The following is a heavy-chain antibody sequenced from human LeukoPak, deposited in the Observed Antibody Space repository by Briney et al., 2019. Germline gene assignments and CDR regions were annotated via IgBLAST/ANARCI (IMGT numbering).Heavy chain of an antibody. CDR1: GYTFTGYY. D-gene: IGHD2-21*01. V-gene: IGHV1-69*02. CDR2: IIPFLGIA. Sequence: SVKVSCKASGYTFTGYYMHWVRQAPGQGLEWMGRIIPFLGIANYAQKFQGRVTITADKSTSTAYMELSSLRSEDTAVYYCATRCGGGCYLAFDYWGQGTLVTVSS. J-gene: IGHJ4*02. CDR3: ATRCGGGCYLAFDY.